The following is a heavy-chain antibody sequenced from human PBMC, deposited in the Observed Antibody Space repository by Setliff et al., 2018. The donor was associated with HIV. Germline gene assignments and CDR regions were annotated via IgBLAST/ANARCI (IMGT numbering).Heavy chain of an antibody. CDR2: IYHSGST. CDR1: GDSISDTTYY. J-gene: IGHJ4*02. D-gene: IGHD6-13*01. Sequence: SETLSLTCSVSGDSISDTTYYWGWIRQPPGKGLEWIGNIYHSGSTLYKPSLKSRVTMSVDTSKNQFSLKLNSVTAADTAVYHCARGQHSSTWGALFDYWGQGILVTVSS. CDR3: ARGQHSSTWGALFDY. V-gene: IGHV4-39*01.